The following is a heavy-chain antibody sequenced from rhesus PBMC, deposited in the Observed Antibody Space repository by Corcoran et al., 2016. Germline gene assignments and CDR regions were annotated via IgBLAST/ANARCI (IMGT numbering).Heavy chain of an antibody. Sequence: DVQLVESGGGLVKPGGSLRLSCVASGFTFSSYVMHWVRQAPGKGLEWVSVFSESEGTIYYADSVKGRFTIARDNAKNSLFLQMNSLRAEDTAVYYCTQYSNYFDYWGQGVLVTVSS. D-gene: IGHD4-23*01. CDR1: GFTFSSYV. CDR2: FSESEGTI. V-gene: IGHV3S26*01. CDR3: TQYSNYFDY. J-gene: IGHJ4*01.